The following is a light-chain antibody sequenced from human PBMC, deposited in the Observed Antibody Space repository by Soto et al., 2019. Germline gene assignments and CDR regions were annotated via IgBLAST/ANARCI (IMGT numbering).Light chain of an antibody. CDR2: DVI. CDR1: SSDVGGYHY. Sequence: QSVLTQPASVSGSPGQSITISCTGTSSDVGGYHYVSWYQQHPGKAPKLMIYDVINRPSGVSNRFSGSKSGNTASLTISGLQDEDEADYYCSSYTSRSTLVFGKGTKLTVL. CDR3: SSYTSRSTLV. V-gene: IGLV2-14*01. J-gene: IGLJ1*01.